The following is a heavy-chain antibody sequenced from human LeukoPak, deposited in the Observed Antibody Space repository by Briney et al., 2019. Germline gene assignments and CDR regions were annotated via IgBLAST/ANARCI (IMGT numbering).Heavy chain of an antibody. CDR3: ARVAYDSSGYYADY. J-gene: IGHJ4*02. D-gene: IGHD3-22*01. CDR1: GGSISSSSYY. CDR2: IYYSGST. Sequence: PSETLSLTCTVSGGSISSSSYYWGWIRQPPGKGLEWIGSIYYSGSTYYNPSLKSRVTISVDTSKNQFSLKPSSVTAADTAVYYCARVAYDSSGYYADYWGQGTLVTVSS. V-gene: IGHV4-39*07.